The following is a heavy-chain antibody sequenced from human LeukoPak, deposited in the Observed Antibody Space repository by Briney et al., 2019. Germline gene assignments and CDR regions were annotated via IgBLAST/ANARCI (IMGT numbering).Heavy chain of an antibody. CDR3: ARGWNYAFRFDY. CDR1: GFTFTDYW. CDR2: IKQDGSEK. D-gene: IGHD1-7*01. Sequence: GGSLRLSCAASGFTFTDYWMTWVRQAPGKGLEWVAHIKQDGSEKYYGDSVKGRFTISRNNAKNLVYLQMNSLGAEDTAVYYCARGWNYAFRFDYWGQGTLVTVSS. V-gene: IGHV3-7*01. J-gene: IGHJ4*02.